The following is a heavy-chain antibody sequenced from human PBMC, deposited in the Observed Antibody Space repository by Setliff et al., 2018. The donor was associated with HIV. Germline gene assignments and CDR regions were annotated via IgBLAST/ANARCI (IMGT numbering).Heavy chain of an antibody. J-gene: IGHJ4*02. Sequence: LSLTCTVSGGSISSYYWSWIRQPAGKGLEWIGRIYTSGSTIYNPSLKSRITISLDTSKEQFSLELSSATAADTAVYYCATLDHSGGNFLAYWGQGSLVTVSS. D-gene: IGHD2-21*02. CDR1: GGSISSYY. V-gene: IGHV4-4*07. CDR3: ATLDHSGGNFLAY. CDR2: IYTSGST.